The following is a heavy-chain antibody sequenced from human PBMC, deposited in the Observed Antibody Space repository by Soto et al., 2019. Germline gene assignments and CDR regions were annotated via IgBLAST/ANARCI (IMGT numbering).Heavy chain of an antibody. Sequence: QVQLVQSGAEVKKPGASVKVSCKASGYTFSSYSISWVRQAPGQGLEWMGWISANSGNTNYAQKVQGRVTLTTDTSTSTAYMELRSLRSDDTAMYYCARGGPGAPFDYWGQGTPVTVSS. CDR1: GYTFSSYS. J-gene: IGHJ4*02. CDR2: ISANSGNT. CDR3: ARGGPGAPFDY. V-gene: IGHV1-18*01. D-gene: IGHD1-26*01.